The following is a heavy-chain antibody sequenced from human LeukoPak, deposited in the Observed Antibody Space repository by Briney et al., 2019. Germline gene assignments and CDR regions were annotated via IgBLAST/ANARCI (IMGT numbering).Heavy chain of an antibody. CDR1: GGSISSSSYY. CDR3: ARLLHVRPYFDY. D-gene: IGHD3-3*01. V-gene: IGHV4-39*01. Sequence: SETLSLTCTVSGGSISSSSYYWGWIRQPPGKGLEWIGSIYYSGSTYYNPSLKSRVTISVDTSKNQFSLKLSSVTAADTAVYYCARLLHVRPYFDYWGQGTLVTVSS. J-gene: IGHJ4*02. CDR2: IYYSGST.